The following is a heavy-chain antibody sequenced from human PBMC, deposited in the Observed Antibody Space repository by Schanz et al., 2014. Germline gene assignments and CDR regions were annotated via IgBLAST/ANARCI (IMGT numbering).Heavy chain of an antibody. CDR1: GFTFSTYA. Sequence: EVQLLDSGGGLVQPGGSLRLSCAASGFTFSTYAMSWVRQAPGKGLEWVSALSGSGGSTYYADSVKGRFTISRDNSENTLYLQMNSLSADDTAVFYCAKDPSHGDYDYYFDYWGQGTLVTVSS. CDR3: AKDPSHGDYDYYFDY. J-gene: IGHJ4*02. CDR2: LSGSGGST. D-gene: IGHD3-22*01. V-gene: IGHV3-23*01.